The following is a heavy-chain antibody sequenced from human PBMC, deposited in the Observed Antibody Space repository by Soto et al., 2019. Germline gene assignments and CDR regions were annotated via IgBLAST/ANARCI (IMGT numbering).Heavy chain of an antibody. J-gene: IGHJ6*03. CDR2: ISSNGVGT. CDR1: GFTLCGYA. CDR3: ARRARPDFYYMDV. V-gene: IGHV3-64*01. D-gene: IGHD6-6*01. Sequence: GGSLRLSCAASGFTLCGYAVAWARQAPGKGLEYVSGISSNGVGTYYANSVQGRFTISRDNSKNTVYLQMGSLRPEDMAVYYCARRARPDFYYMDVWGKGTTVTVSS.